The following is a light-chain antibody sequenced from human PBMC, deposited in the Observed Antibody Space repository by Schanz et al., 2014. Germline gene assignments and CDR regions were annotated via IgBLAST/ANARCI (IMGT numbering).Light chain of an antibody. Sequence: DIPMTQSPSSLSASVGDRVTITCRASQDINNFLNWYQQKPGRAPRLLIYDASNLEVGVPSRFSGSGSGTEFTLTISSLQPDDFATYYCQQYNSFATFGQGTKVEIK. CDR2: DAS. V-gene: IGKV1-33*01. J-gene: IGKJ1*01. CDR1: QDINNF. CDR3: QQYNSFAT.